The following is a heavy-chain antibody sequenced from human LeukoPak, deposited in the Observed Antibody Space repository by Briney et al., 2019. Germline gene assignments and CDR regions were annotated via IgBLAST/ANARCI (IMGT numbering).Heavy chain of an antibody. CDR3: ARGAGCSGGSCYYPRYYYGMDV. D-gene: IGHD2-15*01. CDR2: IIPIFGTA. J-gene: IGHJ6*04. CDR1: GGTFSSYA. V-gene: IGHV1-69*06. Sequence: SSVKVSCKASGGTFSSYAISWVRQAPGQGLEWMGGIIPIFGTANYAQKFQGRATITADKSTSTAYMELSSLRSEDTAVYYCARGAGCSGGSCYYPRYYYGMDVWGKGTTVTVSS.